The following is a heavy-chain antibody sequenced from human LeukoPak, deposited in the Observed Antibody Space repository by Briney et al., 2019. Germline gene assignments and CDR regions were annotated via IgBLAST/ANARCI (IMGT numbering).Heavy chain of an antibody. J-gene: IGHJ4*02. V-gene: IGHV4-39*07. D-gene: IGHD3-10*01. CDR1: GGSISSSSYY. CDR2: VNHNGKS. Sequence: SETLSLTCTVSGGSISSSSYYWGWIRQPPGKGLEWIGEVNHNGKSYYNPSLKSRVTISVDTSKNQFSLKLSSVTAADTAVYYCARALNYYGSGKLDYWGQGTLVTVSS. CDR3: ARALNYYGSGKLDY.